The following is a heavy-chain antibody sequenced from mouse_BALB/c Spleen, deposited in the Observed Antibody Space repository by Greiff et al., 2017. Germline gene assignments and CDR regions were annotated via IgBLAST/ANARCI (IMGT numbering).Heavy chain of an antibody. CDR3: ARDGDGSAWFAY. D-gene: IGHD2-3*01. V-gene: IGHV1-7*01. CDR2: INPSTGYT. Sequence: QVHVKQSGAELAKPGASVKMSCKASGYTFTSYWMHWVKQRPGQGLEWIGYINPSTGYTEYNQKFKDKATLTADKSSSTAYMQLSSLTSEDSAVYYCARDGDGSAWFAYWGQGTLVTVSA. J-gene: IGHJ3*01. CDR1: GYTFTSYW.